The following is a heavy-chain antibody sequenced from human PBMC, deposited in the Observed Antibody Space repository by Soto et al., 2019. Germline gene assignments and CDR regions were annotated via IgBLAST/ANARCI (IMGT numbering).Heavy chain of an antibody. CDR1: GGSISSYY. CDR2: IYYSGST. Sequence: SETLSLTCTVSGGSISSYYWSWIRQPPGKGLEWIGYIYYSGSTNYNPSLESRVTISVDTSKNQFSLKLSSVTAADTAVYYCARAEVVPAAELTYYYYMDVWGKGTTVTVSS. CDR3: ARAEVVPAAELTYYYYMDV. V-gene: IGHV4-59*08. D-gene: IGHD2-2*01. J-gene: IGHJ6*03.